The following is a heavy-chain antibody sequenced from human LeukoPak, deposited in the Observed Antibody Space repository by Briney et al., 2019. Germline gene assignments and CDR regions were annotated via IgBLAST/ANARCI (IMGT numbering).Heavy chain of an antibody. Sequence: ASVKVSCKASGYTFTSYGISWVRQAPGQGLEWMGWISAYNGNTNYAQKLQGRVTMTTDTSTSTAYMELRSLRSDDTAVYYCARDGGYCSSTSCYRGNNWFDPWGQGTLVTVSS. CDR2: ISAYNGNT. D-gene: IGHD2-2*01. J-gene: IGHJ5*02. CDR3: ARDGGYCSSTSCYRGNNWFDP. CDR1: GYTFTSYG. V-gene: IGHV1-18*01.